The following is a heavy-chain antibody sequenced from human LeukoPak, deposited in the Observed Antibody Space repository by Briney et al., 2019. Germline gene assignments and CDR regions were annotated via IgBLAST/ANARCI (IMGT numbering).Heavy chain of an antibody. V-gene: IGHV3-7*01. CDR3: ARRSVTAITSYFDY. CDR2: IKQAGSEK. D-gene: IGHD2-21*02. Sequence: PGGSLRLSCAASGFTFSSYWMSWVRQAPGKGLEWVANIKQAGSEKYYVDSVKGRSTISRDNAKNSLYLQMNSLRAEDTAVYYCARRSVTAITSYFDYWGQGTLVTVSS. CDR1: GFTFSSYW. J-gene: IGHJ4*02.